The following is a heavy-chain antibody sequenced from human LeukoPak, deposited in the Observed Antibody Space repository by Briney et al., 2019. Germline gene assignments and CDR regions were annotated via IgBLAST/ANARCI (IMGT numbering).Heavy chain of an antibody. V-gene: IGHV4-30-4*01. CDR3: AREHSITMVRGVILWFDP. D-gene: IGHD3-10*01. Sequence: PSETLSLTCTVSGGSISSGDYYWSWIRQPPGKGLEWIGYIYYSGSTYYNPSLKSRVTISVDTSKNQFSLKLSSVTAADTAVYYCAREHSITMVRGVILWFDPWGQGTLVTVSS. CDR2: IYYSGST. J-gene: IGHJ5*02. CDR1: GGSISSGDYY.